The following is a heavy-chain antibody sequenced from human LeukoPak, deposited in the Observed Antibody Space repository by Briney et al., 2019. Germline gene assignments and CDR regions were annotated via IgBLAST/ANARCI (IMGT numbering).Heavy chain of an antibody. CDR2: IKSKTDGGTT. J-gene: IGHJ4*02. V-gene: IGHV3-15*01. Sequence: GGSLRLSCAASGFTFSSYAMSWVRQAPGKGLEWVGRIKSKTDGGTTDYAAPVKGRFTISRDDSKNTLYLQMNSLKTEDTAVYYCTTDGPHFDWLLWGQGTLVTVSS. CDR1: GFTFSSYA. CDR3: TTDGPHFDWLL. D-gene: IGHD3-9*01.